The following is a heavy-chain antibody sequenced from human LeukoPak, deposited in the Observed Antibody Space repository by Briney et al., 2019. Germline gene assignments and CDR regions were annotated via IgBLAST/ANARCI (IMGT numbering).Heavy chain of an antibody. Sequence: GGSLKLSCAASGFTFSNYCMHWVRHIPGKGLVWVSRICPDGTVTNYADSVKGRFTISRDNAKNMVFLQMNSLRADDTAVYYCVRDFRSADYWGQGILVTVSS. CDR2: ICPDGTVT. CDR3: VRDFRSADY. V-gene: IGHV3-74*01. CDR1: GFTFSNYC. J-gene: IGHJ4*02.